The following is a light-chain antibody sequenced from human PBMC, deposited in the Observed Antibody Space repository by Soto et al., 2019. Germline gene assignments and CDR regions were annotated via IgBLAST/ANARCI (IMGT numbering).Light chain of an antibody. J-gene: IGKJ1*01. CDR2: AAS. V-gene: IGKV1-39*01. CDR1: QSISSF. Sequence: DIQMTQSPSSLSASVGDRVTITCRASQSISSFLNWYQKKPGKAPKLLIYAASSLQSGVPSRFSGSGSGTDFTLTISSLQPEDFATYYCQQSYSTPRTFGQGIKVEIK. CDR3: QQSYSTPRT.